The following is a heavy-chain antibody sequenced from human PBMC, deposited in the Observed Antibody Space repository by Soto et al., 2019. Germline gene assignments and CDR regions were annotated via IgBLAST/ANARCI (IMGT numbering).Heavy chain of an antibody. Sequence: ASVKVSCKGSGYTFTSYAMHWVRQAPGQRLEWMGWINAGNGNTKYSQKFQGRVTITRDTSASTAYKELSSLRSEDTAVYYCARIRSLVSSGYYAYWGQGTLVTVSS. V-gene: IGHV1-3*01. D-gene: IGHD3-22*01. J-gene: IGHJ4*02. CDR1: GYTFTSYA. CDR2: INAGNGNT. CDR3: ARIRSLVSSGYYAY.